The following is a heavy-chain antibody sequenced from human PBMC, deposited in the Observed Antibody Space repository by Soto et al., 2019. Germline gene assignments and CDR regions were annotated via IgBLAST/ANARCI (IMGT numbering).Heavy chain of an antibody. J-gene: IGHJ5*02. CDR3: ARDWRGAECVDP. CDR2: IGAYNDDT. V-gene: IGHV1-18*01. Sequence: QVQLVQSGAEVKKPGASVKVSCKASGYTFSTYGFSWVRQAPGQGLEWMGWIGAYNDDTNYAQNFQGRVTMTTDTSTTTSYMELRNLRSDDTAVYFCARDWRGAECVDPWGQGTLVTVSS. D-gene: IGHD3-3*01. CDR1: GYTFSTYG.